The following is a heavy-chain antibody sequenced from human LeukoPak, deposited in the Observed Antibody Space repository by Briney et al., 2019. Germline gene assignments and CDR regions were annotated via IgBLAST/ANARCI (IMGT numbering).Heavy chain of an antibody. D-gene: IGHD3-10*01. CDR3: ARTLWFGELPHLDV. CDR2: IYYSGST. V-gene: IGHV4-59*11. J-gene: IGHJ6*04. CDR1: GGSISSHY. Sequence: SETLSLTCTVSGGSISSHYWSWTRQPPGKGLEWIGYIYYSGSTNYNPSLKSRVTISVDTSKNQFSLKLSSVTAADTAVYYCARTLWFGELPHLDVWGKGTTVTVSS.